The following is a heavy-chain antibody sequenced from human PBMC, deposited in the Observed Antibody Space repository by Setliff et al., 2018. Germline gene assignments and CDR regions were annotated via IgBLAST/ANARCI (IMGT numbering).Heavy chain of an antibody. Sequence: GGSLRLSCAASGFTFSSYGMHWVRPAPGKGLEWVAFIRDDGSNQYYADSVKGRFTISRENSKNTLYLQMNSLTAEGTAVYYCVKSEPMVVRGSLGVWGKGTTVTVSS. CDR3: VKSEPMVVRGSLGV. V-gene: IGHV3-30*02. J-gene: IGHJ6*04. CDR1: GFTFSSYG. D-gene: IGHD2-21*01. CDR2: IRDDGSNQ.